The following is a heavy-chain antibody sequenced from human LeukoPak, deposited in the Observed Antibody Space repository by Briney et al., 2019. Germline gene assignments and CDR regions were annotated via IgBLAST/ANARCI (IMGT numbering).Heavy chain of an antibody. CDR2: IYHIGST. J-gene: IGHJ4*02. CDR1: GGSFSGYY. V-gene: IGHV4-59*01. Sequence: SETLSLTCAVYGGSFSGYYWSWIRQPPGKGLEWIGYIYHIGSTNYNPSLKSRVTISEDTSKNQFSLKVSSVTAADTAVYYCARANVVTAIDYWGQGTLVTVSS. CDR3: ARANVVTAIDY. D-gene: IGHD2-21*02.